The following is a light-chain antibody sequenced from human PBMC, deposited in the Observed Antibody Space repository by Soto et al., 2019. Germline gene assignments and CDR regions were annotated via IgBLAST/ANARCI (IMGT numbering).Light chain of an antibody. Sequence: DFQMTQSPSSLSASVGDRVTITCRASQAIRNNLARYQQKPGKLPHLLIYSASTLQSGVPSRFSGSGSGTDFILTISSLQPEDVGTYYCQKCDAAPFTFGPGTTVDIK. V-gene: IGKV1-27*01. CDR2: SAS. CDR3: QKCDAAPFT. CDR1: QAIRNN. J-gene: IGKJ3*01.